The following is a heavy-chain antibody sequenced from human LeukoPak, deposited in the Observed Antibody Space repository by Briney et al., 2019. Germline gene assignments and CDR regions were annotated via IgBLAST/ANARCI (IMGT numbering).Heavy chain of an antibody. CDR2: ISYDGSNK. CDR1: GFTFSSYA. Sequence: GGSLRLSCAASGFTFSSYAMHWVRQAPGKGLEWVAVISYDGSNKYYADSVKGRFTISRDNSKNTLYLQMNSLRAEDTALYYCAKEGFDYWGQGTLVTVSS. V-gene: IGHV3-30*04. CDR3: AKEGFDY. J-gene: IGHJ4*02.